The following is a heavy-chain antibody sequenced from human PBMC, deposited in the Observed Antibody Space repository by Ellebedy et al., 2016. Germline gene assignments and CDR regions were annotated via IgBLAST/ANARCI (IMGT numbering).Heavy chain of an antibody. CDR3: ARVGYDSSGYTD. J-gene: IGHJ4*02. V-gene: IGHV1-8*01. Sequence: ASVKVSCKASGYTFTSYDINWVRQATGQGLEWMGWMNPNSGNTGYAQKFQGRVTMTRNTSISTAYMELSSLKSEDTAVYYCARVGYDSSGYTDWGQGTLVTVSS. CDR2: MNPNSGNT. CDR1: GYTFTSYD. D-gene: IGHD3-22*01.